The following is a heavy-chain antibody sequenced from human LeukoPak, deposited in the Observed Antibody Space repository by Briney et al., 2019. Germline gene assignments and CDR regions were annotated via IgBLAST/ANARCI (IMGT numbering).Heavy chain of an antibody. CDR1: GFTFSSYS. V-gene: IGHV3-48*01. D-gene: IGHD6-13*01. J-gene: IGHJ4*02. CDR2: IRSSSRTI. Sequence: GGSLRLSCAASGFTFSSYSMNWVRRAPGKGLEWVSYIRSSSRTIYYADSVRGRFTISRDNSRNTLYLQMNGLRSDDTAVYYRARGLLVPYSDRWYYFDYWGQGTLVTVFS. CDR3: ARGLLVPYSDRWYYFDY.